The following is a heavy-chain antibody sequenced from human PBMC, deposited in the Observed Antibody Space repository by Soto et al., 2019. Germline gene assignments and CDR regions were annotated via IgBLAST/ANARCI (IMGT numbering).Heavy chain of an antibody. CDR3: ARHIVVVVAATPLDY. Sequence: ASVKVSCKASGYTFTSYGISWVRQAPGQGLEWMGWISAYNGNTNYAQKLQGRVTMTTDTSTSTAYMELRSLRSDDTAVYYCARHIVVVVAATPLDYWGQGTLVTVSS. CDR1: GYTFTSYG. J-gene: IGHJ4*02. D-gene: IGHD2-15*01. CDR2: ISAYNGNT. V-gene: IGHV1-18*01.